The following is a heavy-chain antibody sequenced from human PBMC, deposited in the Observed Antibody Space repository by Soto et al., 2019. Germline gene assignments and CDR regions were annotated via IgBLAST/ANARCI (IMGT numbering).Heavy chain of an antibody. V-gene: IGHV3-64D*08. CDR3: VKGLHQTAMVIGGGYYFDY. CDR2: ISGNGGST. Sequence: GGSLRLSCSASGFTFSSYAMHWVRQAPGKGLECVSAISGNGGSTYYADSVKGRFTISRDNSKNTLYLQMSSLRAEDTAVYYCVKGLHQTAMVIGGGYYFDYWGQGTMVTVSS. J-gene: IGHJ4*02. CDR1: GFTFSSYA. D-gene: IGHD5-18*01.